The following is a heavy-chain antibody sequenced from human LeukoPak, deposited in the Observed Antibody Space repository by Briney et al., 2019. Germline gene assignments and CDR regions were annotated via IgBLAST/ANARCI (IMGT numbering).Heavy chain of an antibody. Sequence: PGGSLRLSCAASGFTFSSYAMSWVRQAPGKGLEWVSAISGSADRTYYADPVKGRFTISRDNSKNTLYLQMNSLRAEDTAIYYCAKESPYGSGRRKYYFDYWGQGTLVTVSS. V-gene: IGHV3-23*01. CDR2: ISGSADRT. D-gene: IGHD3-10*01. J-gene: IGHJ4*02. CDR3: AKESPYGSGRRKYYFDY. CDR1: GFTFSSYA.